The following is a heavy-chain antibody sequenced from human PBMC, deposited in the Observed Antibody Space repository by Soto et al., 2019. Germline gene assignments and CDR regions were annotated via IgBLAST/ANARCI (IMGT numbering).Heavy chain of an antibody. J-gene: IGHJ5*01. V-gene: IGHV1-2*04. CDR2: INPNTGDT. CDR3: ARGGYSYGRNWFDT. D-gene: IGHD5-18*01. Sequence: WASVKVSCKASGYMFTGYYMHWVRQAPVQGLEWMGWINPNTGDTNYALKFQGWVTMTRDTSTSTAYMELTRLKSDDTALYYCARGGYSYGRNWFDTRGHGTLVPVS. CDR1: GYMFTGYY.